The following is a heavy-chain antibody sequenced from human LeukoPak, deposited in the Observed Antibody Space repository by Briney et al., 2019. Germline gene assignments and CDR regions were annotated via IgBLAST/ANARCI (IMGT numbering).Heavy chain of an antibody. CDR3: ARHGYYDDSSIDY. Sequence: SETLSLTCTVSCGSISSSSYYWVWIRQPPGKGLEWIGSIYYSGSPYYNPYLKRRVHISVDTSKNQCSLKLSSVTAADTAVYYCARHGYYDDSSIDYWGEGTLVTVSS. CDR2: IYYSGSP. V-gene: IGHV4-39*01. J-gene: IGHJ4*02. CDR1: CGSISSSSYY. D-gene: IGHD3-22*01.